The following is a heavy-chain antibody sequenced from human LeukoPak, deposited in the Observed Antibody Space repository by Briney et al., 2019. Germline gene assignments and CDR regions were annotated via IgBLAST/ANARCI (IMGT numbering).Heavy chain of an antibody. Sequence: ASVKVSCKASGYSFSTHWMHWVRQAPGQGLEWMGIINPNGGFTSYAQNLQGRVTVTRDLSTSTVYMELSDLRSEDTAVYYCARDQSGEWELLTGWWFDPWGQGTLVTVSS. CDR3: ARDQSGEWELLTGWWFDP. J-gene: IGHJ5*02. CDR2: INPNGGFT. D-gene: IGHD1-26*01. CDR1: GYSFSTHW. V-gene: IGHV1-46*01.